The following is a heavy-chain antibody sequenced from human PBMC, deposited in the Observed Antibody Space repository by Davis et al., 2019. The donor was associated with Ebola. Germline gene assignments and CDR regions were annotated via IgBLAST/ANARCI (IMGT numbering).Heavy chain of an antibody. Sequence: ASVKVSCKASGYTFTRYAMHWVRQAPGQRREWMGWINAGNGNTKYSQTFQDRVTITRDTSASTAYMELSSLRSEDTAVYYCAGYYYYYGMDVWGQGTTVTVSS. J-gene: IGHJ6*02. CDR2: INAGNGNT. V-gene: IGHV1-3*01. CDR1: GYTFTRYA. CDR3: AGYYYYYGMDV.